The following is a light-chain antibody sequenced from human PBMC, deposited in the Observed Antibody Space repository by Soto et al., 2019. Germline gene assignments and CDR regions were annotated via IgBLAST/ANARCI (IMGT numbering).Light chain of an antibody. J-gene: IGKJ2*01. CDR3: QQYFNWPPYT. V-gene: IGKV3-15*01. CDR1: ESVSSN. Sequence: EIVLTQSPATLSVSPGDRATLSCRASESVSSNVAWYQQKPGQTPRLLIYGASTRATGVAPRFSGSRSGTEFTLTISSLHSEDFAVYYCQQYFNWPPYTFRQGTKVDIK. CDR2: GAS.